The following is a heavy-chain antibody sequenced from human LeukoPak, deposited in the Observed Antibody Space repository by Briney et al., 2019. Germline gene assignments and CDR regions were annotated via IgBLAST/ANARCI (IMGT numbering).Heavy chain of an antibody. CDR3: ARTQQWLATGGWYWFDT. J-gene: IGHJ5*02. V-gene: IGHV3-64*01. Sequence: GGSLRLSCAASGFSFSNYPIHWVRQAPGKGLEFVSSIHSNGISTYYGNSVKGRFTVSRDNSKNTAYLQMGSLREEDMAVYYCARTQQWLATGGWYWFDTWAREPWSPSPQ. CDR1: GFSFSNYP. CDR2: IHSNGIST. D-gene: IGHD6-19*01.